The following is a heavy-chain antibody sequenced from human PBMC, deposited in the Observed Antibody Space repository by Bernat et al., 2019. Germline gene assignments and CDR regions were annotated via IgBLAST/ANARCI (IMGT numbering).Heavy chain of an antibody. V-gene: IGHV4-39*01. CDR3: ARQTRADGWTFDY. CDR1: GGSISSSSYW. CDR2: IYYSGTT. Sequence: QVQLQESGPGLVKPSETLSLTCTVSGGSISSSSYWWGWIRQPPGKGLEGIGSIYYSGTTYYNPSLKSRVTISVDTSKNQFSLKLSSVTAADTAVYYCARQTRADGWTFDYWGQGTLVTVSS. D-gene: IGHD2-2*03. J-gene: IGHJ4*02.